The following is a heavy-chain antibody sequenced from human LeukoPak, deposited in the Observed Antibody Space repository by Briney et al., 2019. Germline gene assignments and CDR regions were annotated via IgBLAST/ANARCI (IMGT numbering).Heavy chain of an antibody. D-gene: IGHD3-22*01. CDR3: ARDPYDSSDYRTYYFDY. Sequence: GGSLRLSCAASGFTFDDYGMSRVRQAPGKGLEWVSGINWNGGSTSYADSVKGRFTISRDNAKNSLYLQMNSLRAEDTAFYYCARDPYDSSDYRTYYFDYWGQGTLVTVSS. V-gene: IGHV3-20*04. J-gene: IGHJ4*02. CDR1: GFTFDDYG. CDR2: INWNGGST.